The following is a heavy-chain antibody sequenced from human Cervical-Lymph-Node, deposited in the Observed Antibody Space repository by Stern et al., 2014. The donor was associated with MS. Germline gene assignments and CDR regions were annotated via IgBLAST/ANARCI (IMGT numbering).Heavy chain of an antibody. D-gene: IGHD6-13*01. Sequence: EVQLVQSGGGLVQPGRSLRLSCAASGSTFDDYAMYWVRQAPGKGLEWVSGISWNSATIGYADSVRGRFIVSRYTANTFLYLQMNSLQPEDTAVYYCAKGGGRGSSWSYKSYYSLEVWGQGTTVTVSS. CDR3: AKGGGRGSSWSYKSYYSLEV. CDR2: ISWNSATI. J-gene: IGHJ6*02. CDR1: GSTFDDYA. V-gene: IGHV3-9*01.